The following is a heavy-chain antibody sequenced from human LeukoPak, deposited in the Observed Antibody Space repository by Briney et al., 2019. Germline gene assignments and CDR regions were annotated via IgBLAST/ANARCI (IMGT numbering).Heavy chain of an antibody. J-gene: IGHJ4*02. Sequence: GGSLRLSCAASGFTLSSYAMSWVRQAPGKGLEWVSAISGTDGSTHYADSVKGRFTISRDSSNKRLYLQMNSLRAEDTAIYYCAKDVAATISSGGYYFDLWGQGTLVTVSS. CDR2: ISGTDGST. V-gene: IGHV3-23*01. D-gene: IGHD5-12*01. CDR1: GFTLSSYA. CDR3: AKDVAATISSGGYYFDL.